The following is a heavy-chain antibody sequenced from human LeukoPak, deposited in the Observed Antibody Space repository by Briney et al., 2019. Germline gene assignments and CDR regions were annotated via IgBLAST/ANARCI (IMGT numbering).Heavy chain of an antibody. J-gene: IGHJ4*02. Sequence: GGSLRLSCAASGFTFNNYWMSWVRQAPGKGLEWVANIKQDGSEKYYVDSVKGRFTISRDNAKNSLYLQMNSLRAEDTAVFYCAKRIQSAMATGYWGQGTLVTVSS. V-gene: IGHV3-7*03. CDR3: AKRIQSAMATGY. CDR2: IKQDGSEK. CDR1: GFTFNNYW. D-gene: IGHD5-18*01.